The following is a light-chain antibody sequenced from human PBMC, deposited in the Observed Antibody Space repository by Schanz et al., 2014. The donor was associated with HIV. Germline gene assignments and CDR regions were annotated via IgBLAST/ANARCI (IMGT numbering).Light chain of an antibody. CDR3: ATWDDSLNGWV. J-gene: IGLJ3*02. V-gene: IGLV2-8*01. CDR2: EVI. CDR1: SSDVGGYNH. Sequence: QSALTQPPSASGSPGQSVTISCTGTSSDVGGYNHVSWYQQHPGKAPKLMIYEVIKRPSGVPDRFSGSKSGSTASLAISGLQSEDEADFYCATWDDSLNGWVFGGGTKVTVL.